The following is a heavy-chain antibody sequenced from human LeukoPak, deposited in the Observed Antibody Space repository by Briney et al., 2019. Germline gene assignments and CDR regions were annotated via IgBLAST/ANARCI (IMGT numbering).Heavy chain of an antibody. CDR2: IYYSGST. D-gene: IGHD3-10*01. Sequence: SETLSLTCTVSGGSISSYYWSWIRQPPGKGLEWIGYIYYSGSTNYNPSLKSRVTISVDTSKNQFSLKLSSVTAADTAVYYCARGVALSGSYFSPTYYYMDVGGKGTTVTISS. J-gene: IGHJ6*03. CDR1: GGSISSYY. CDR3: ARGVALSGSYFSPTYYYMDV. V-gene: IGHV4-59*01.